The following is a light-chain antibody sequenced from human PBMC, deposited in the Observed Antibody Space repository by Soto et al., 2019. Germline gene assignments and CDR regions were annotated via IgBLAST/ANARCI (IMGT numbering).Light chain of an antibody. CDR1: QSVSSY. Sequence: EIVLTQSPATLSLSPGERATLSCRASQSVSSYLAWYQQKPGQAPRLLIYDAFNRATGFPARFSGSGSGTDFTLTISSLEPEDVAVYYCQQRSNWPLTFGGGTKVDIK. J-gene: IGKJ4*01. CDR2: DAF. V-gene: IGKV3-11*01. CDR3: QQRSNWPLT.